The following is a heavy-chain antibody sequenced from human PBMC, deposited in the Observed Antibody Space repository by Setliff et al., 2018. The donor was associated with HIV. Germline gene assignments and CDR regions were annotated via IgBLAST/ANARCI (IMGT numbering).Heavy chain of an antibody. D-gene: IGHD6-6*01. CDR3: ARHRASSSGFPLDF. J-gene: IGHJ4*02. V-gene: IGHV4-39*01. CDR2: INHSGNT. CDR1: GDSIGSNTFY. Sequence: PSETLSLTCSVYGDSIGSNTFYWGWLRQPPGKEPEWIGSINHSGNTYYYPSLKSRVTMSVDTSKNQFSLRLSSVTATDTAVYYCARHRASSSGFPLDFWGQGILVTGS.